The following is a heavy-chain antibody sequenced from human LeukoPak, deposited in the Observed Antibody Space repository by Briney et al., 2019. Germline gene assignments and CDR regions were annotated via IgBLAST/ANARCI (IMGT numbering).Heavy chain of an antibody. CDR3: AKNGDRGAYCSGGSCYPYYYYYMDV. CDR2: IYSGGST. D-gene: IGHD2-15*01. V-gene: IGHV3-66*01. J-gene: IGHJ6*03. Sequence: PGGSLRLSCAASEFSVGSNYMTWVRQAPGKGLEWVSLIYSGGSTYYADSVKGRFTISRDNSKNTLYLQMNSLSAEDTAVYYCAKNGDRGAYCSGGSCYPYYYYYMDVWGKGTTVTISS. CDR1: EFSVGSNY.